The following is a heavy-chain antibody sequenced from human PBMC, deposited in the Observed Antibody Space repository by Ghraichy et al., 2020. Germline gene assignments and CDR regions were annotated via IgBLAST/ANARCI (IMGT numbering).Heavy chain of an antibody. Sequence: GGSLRLSCAASGFTFNSYAMSWVRQPPGKGLEWVSSISASGDTTYYADSVKGRFTISRDSSKNTLYLQMTTLGAEDSAVYYCAKGLTGTIRPDYWGQGTLVTVSS. D-gene: IGHD1-7*01. J-gene: IGHJ4*02. CDR1: GFTFNSYA. CDR2: ISASGDTT. V-gene: IGHV3-23*01. CDR3: AKGLTGTIRPDY.